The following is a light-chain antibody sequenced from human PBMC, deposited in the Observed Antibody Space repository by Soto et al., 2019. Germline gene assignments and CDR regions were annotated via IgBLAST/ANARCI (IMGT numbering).Light chain of an antibody. V-gene: IGLV2-14*01. CDR3: SSYTTSYFYV. CDR2: EVE. CDR1: GRDIGAYNY. Sequence: QSALTQPASVSGSPGQSITISCTGSGRDIGAYNYVSWYQQHPGKAPKLIIYEVENRPSGVSNRFSASKSAFTASLTISGLQAEDEADYYCSSYTTSYFYVFGTGTKVNVL. J-gene: IGLJ1*01.